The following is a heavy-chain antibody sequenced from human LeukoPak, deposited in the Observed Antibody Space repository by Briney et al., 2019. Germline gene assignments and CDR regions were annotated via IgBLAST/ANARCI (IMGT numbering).Heavy chain of an antibody. CDR3: ARAGVGGYYALDY. CDR1: GFTFSSYG. V-gene: IGHV3-33*01. D-gene: IGHD2-2*01. Sequence: GGSLRLSCAASGFTFSSYGMHWVRQAPGKGLEWVAVIWYDGSNKYYADSVKGRFTISRDNSKNTLYLQMNSLRAEDTAVYYCARAGVGGYYALDYWGQGTLVTVSS. J-gene: IGHJ4*02. CDR2: IWYDGSNK.